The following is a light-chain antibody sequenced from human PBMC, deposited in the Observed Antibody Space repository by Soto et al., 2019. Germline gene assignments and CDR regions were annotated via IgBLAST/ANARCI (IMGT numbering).Light chain of an antibody. CDR3: QQHSNWPPLIT. J-gene: IGKJ5*01. V-gene: IGKV3-11*01. CDR2: DAS. CDR1: QSVYSSY. Sequence: EIMLTQSPGTLSLSPGERATLSCRASQSVYSSYLAWYQQRPGQAPRLLIYDASNRATGIPARFSGSGSGTNFTLTISSLEPEDFAVYYCQQHSNWPPLITFGQGTRLEIK.